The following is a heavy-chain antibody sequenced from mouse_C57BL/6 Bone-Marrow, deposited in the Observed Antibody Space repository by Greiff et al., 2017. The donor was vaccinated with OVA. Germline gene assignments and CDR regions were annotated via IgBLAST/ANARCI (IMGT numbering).Heavy chain of an antibody. CDR2: IDPNSGGT. V-gene: IGHV1-62-3*01. Sequence: QVHVKQSGAELVKPGASVKLSCKASGYTFTSYWMHWVKQRPGRGLEWIGRIDPNSGGTKYNEKFKSKATLTVDKPSSTAYMQLSSLTSEDSAVYYCARGDLRLPCFAYWGQGTLVTVSA. J-gene: IGHJ3*01. D-gene: IGHD3-2*02. CDR1: GYTFTSYW. CDR3: ARGDLRLPCFAY.